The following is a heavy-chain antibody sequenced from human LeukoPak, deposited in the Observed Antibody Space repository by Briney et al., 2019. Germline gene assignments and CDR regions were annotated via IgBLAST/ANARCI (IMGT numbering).Heavy chain of an antibody. CDR3: ARAKEDMAPGYCFDY. D-gene: IGHD5-24*01. CDR1: GGSISSGGYY. CDR2: IYYSGST. Sequence: PSETLSLTCTVSGGSISSGGYYWSWIRQHPGKGLEWIGYIYYSGSTYYNPSLKSRVTISVDTSKNQFSLKLSSVTAADTAAYYCARAKEDMAPGYCFDYWGQGTLVTVSS. V-gene: IGHV4-31*03. J-gene: IGHJ4*02.